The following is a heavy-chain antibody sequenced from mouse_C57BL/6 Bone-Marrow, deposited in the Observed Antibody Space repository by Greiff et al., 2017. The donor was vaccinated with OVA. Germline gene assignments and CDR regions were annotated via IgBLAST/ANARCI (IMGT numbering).Heavy chain of an antibody. Sequence: VQLQQPGAELVKPGASVKLSCKASGYTFTSYWMHWVKQRPGQGLEWIGMIHPNSGSTNYNEKFKSKATLTVDKSSSTAYMQLSSLTSEDSAVYYCELTGMGWCAYWGQGTLVTVSA. CDR1: GYTFTSYW. CDR2: IHPNSGST. D-gene: IGHD4-1*01. CDR3: ELTGMGWCAY. V-gene: IGHV1-64*01. J-gene: IGHJ3*01.